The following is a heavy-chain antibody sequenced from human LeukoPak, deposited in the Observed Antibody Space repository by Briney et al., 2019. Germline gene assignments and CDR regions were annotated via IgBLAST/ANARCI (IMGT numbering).Heavy chain of an antibody. D-gene: IGHD2-15*01. CDR2: IYSGGST. V-gene: IGHV3-66*01. J-gene: IGHJ3*02. Sequence: GGSLRLSCAASGFTVSSSYMSWVRQAPGKGLEWVSVIYSGGSTYYADSVKGRFTISRDNSKNTLYLQMNSLRAEDTAVYYCAREGMGRDNAFDIWGHGTMVTVSS. CDR3: AREGMGRDNAFDI. CDR1: GFTVSSSY.